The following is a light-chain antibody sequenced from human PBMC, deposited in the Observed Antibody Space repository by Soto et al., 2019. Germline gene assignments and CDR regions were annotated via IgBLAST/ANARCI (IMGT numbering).Light chain of an antibody. CDR2: EDS. CDR1: SSDVGGYNY. CDR3: SSFTSINTWV. Sequence: QSALTQPASVSGSPGQSITISCTGTSSDVGGYNYVSWYQQHPGKAPKLMIYEDSNRPSGVSNRFFGSKSGNAASLTISGLQTEEEADYYCSSFTSINTWVFGGGTKVTVL. V-gene: IGLV2-14*01. J-gene: IGLJ3*02.